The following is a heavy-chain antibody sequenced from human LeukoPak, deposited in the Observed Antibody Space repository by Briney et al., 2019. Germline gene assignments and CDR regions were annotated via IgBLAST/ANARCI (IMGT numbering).Heavy chain of an antibody. CDR2: ISTYNVNT. J-gene: IGHJ5*02. CDR3: AKDGLSALPLRNWFDH. V-gene: IGHV1-18*01. D-gene: IGHD5-24*01. CDR1: GYTFTNYD. Sequence: ASVKVSCKTSGYTFTNYDLNWVRQAPGQGLEWMGRISTYNVNTKCSQKFQGRVTMTTDTSTSTAYMELRTLTSDDTAVYYCAKDGLSALPLRNWFDHWGQGTLVTVSS.